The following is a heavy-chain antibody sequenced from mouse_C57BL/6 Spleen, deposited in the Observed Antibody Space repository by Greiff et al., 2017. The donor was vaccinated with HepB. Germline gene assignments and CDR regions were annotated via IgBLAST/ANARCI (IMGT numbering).Heavy chain of an antibody. V-gene: IGHV1-82*01. CDR2: IYPGDGDT. J-gene: IGHJ3*01. Sequence: QVQLKQSGPELVKPGASVKISCKASGYAFSSSWMNWVKQRPGKGLEWIGRIYPGDGDTNYNGKFKGKATLTADKSSSTAYMQLSSLTSEDSAVYFCARQLRLPRFAYWGQGTLVTVSA. CDR3: ARQLRLPRFAY. CDR1: GYAFSSSW. D-gene: IGHD3-2*02.